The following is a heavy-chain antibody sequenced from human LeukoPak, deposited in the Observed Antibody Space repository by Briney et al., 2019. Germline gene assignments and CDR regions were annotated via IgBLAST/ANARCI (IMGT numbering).Heavy chain of an antibody. D-gene: IGHD6-19*01. Sequence: TGGSLRLSCAASGITFSSYSMNWVRQAPGKGLEWCSYISSSSSTIYYADSVKGRFTSSRDNAKNSLYLQMNSLRAEDTAVSYCARMFSGWYRRLDYWGQGTLVTVSS. CDR3: ARMFSGWYRRLDY. CDR1: GITFSSYS. J-gene: IGHJ4*02. CDR2: ISSSSSTI. V-gene: IGHV3-48*01.